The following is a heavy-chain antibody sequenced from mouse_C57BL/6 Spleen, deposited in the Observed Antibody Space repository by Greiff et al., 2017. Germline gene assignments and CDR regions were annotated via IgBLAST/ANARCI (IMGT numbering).Heavy chain of an antibody. CDR3: ARAYKGAMDY. CDR1: GFTFSDYY. Sequence: MLVESEGGLVQPGSSMTLSCTASGFTFSDYYMAWFRQVPEKGLEWVANINYDGRSTYYLDSLKSRFIISRDNAKNILYLQMSSLKSEDTATYYCARAYKGAMDYWGQGTSVTVSS. CDR2: INYDGRST. V-gene: IGHV5-16*01. D-gene: IGHD1-3*01. J-gene: IGHJ4*01.